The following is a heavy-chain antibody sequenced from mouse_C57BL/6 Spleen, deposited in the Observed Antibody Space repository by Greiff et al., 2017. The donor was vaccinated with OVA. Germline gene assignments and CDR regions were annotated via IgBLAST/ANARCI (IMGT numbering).Heavy chain of an antibody. Sequence: EVQLVESGPELVKPGASVKMSCKASGYTFTDYNMHWVKQSHGKSLEWIGYINPNNGGTSYNQKFKGKATLTVNKSSSTAYMELRSLTSEDSAVYYCARWRLLGAMDYWGQGTSVTVSS. V-gene: IGHV1-22*01. CDR2: INPNNGGT. CDR1: GYTFTDYN. J-gene: IGHJ4*01. D-gene: IGHD2-3*01. CDR3: ARWRLLGAMDY.